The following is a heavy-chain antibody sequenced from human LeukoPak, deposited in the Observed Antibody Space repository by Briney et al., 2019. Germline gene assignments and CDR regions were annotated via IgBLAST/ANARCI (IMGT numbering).Heavy chain of an antibody. J-gene: IGHJ4*02. CDR2: IYSSGDT. CDR3: ASYSGSNAYYAS. D-gene: IGHD1-26*01. V-gene: IGHV4-4*07. CDR1: GGSISSYY. Sequence: SETLSLTCTVSGGSISSYYWTWIRQPAGKGLERIGRIYSSGDTNYNPSLKSRVTMSVDTSKNQFSPNLISVTAADTAVYYCASYSGSNAYYASWGPGTLVTVSS.